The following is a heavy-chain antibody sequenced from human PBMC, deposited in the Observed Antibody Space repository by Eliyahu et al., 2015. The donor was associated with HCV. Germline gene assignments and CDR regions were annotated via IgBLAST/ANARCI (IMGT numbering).Heavy chain of an antibody. J-gene: IGHJ2*01. CDR1: GGSISSSSYY. CDR2: IYYSGST. CDR3: ASAGYGGNSIGWYFDL. Sequence: QLQLQESGPGLVKPSETLSLTCTVSGGSISSSSYYWGWIRQPPGKGLEWIGNIYYSGSTYYNPSLKSRVTISVDTSKNQFSLKLSSVTAADTAVFYCASAGYGGNSIGWYFDLWGHGTLVTVSS. D-gene: IGHD4-23*01. V-gene: IGHV4-39*01.